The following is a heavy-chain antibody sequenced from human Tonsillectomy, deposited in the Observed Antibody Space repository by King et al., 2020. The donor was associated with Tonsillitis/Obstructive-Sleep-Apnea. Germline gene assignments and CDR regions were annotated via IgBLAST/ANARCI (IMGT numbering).Heavy chain of an antibody. CDR2: INRGGST. Sequence: VQLPQWGAGLLKPSETLSLICAVYGGSFSGYYWTWIRQPRGKGLEWIGEINRGGSTKPNPSLKSRVTISVDTSKNQFSLKMRSVTAADTAVYYCARVGGLSSSSASDAFDVWGLGTMVTVSS. J-gene: IGHJ3*01. D-gene: IGHD6-6*01. CDR3: ARVGGLSSSSASDAFDV. CDR1: GGSFSGYY. V-gene: IGHV4-34*01.